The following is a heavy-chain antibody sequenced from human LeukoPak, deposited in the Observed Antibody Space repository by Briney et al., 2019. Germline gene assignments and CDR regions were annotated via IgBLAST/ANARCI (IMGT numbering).Heavy chain of an antibody. CDR1: GFTFSGSA. D-gene: IGHD6-6*01. CDR2: IRSKANNYAT. CDR3: TTFSSSSFDY. Sequence: GGSLRLSCAASGFTFSGSAMHWVRQPSGEGLEWVGRIRSKANNYATAYAASVKGRFTISRDDSKNTAYLQMDSLKTEDTAVYYCTTFSSSSFDYWGQGTLVTVSS. J-gene: IGHJ4*02. V-gene: IGHV3-73*01.